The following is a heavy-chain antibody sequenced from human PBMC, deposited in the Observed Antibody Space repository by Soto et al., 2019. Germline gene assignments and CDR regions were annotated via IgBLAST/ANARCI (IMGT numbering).Heavy chain of an antibody. CDR3: AKEGYVSGFF. D-gene: IGHD3-10*01. CDR1: GFTITTHA. Sequence: EVQLLESGGGLVQPGGSLRLSCAVSGFTITTHAIIWVRQGPGKGLEWVSGISGGAGSTYYADSVKGRFTISRDNPKNALYLQMNSLRAEDTAVYYCAKEGYVSGFFWGQGDLVTVSS. V-gene: IGHV3-23*01. CDR2: ISGGAGST. J-gene: IGHJ4*02.